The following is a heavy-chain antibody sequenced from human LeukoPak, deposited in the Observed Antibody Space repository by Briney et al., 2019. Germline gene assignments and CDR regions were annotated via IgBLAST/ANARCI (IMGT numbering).Heavy chain of an antibody. V-gene: IGHV3-30-3*01. CDR2: MSYDGGNK. J-gene: IGHJ4*02. CDR3: ARGGVTTMTLRDLWLDY. D-gene: IGHD4-17*01. Sequence: PGGSLRLACSASGFTSRDYAMHGVRQAPRKGLEWVARMSYDGGNKFYADSVKGRFTISRDNSKSTLYLQMNSLKAEDTAVYYCARGGVTTMTLRDLWLDYWGQGTLVTVSS. CDR1: GFTSRDYA.